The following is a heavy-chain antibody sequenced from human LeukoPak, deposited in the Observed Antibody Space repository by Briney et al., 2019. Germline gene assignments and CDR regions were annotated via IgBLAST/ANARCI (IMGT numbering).Heavy chain of an antibody. Sequence: GASVKVSCKASGGNFKSYVFSWVRQAPGQGPEWMGRIIPMIKKTNSAQKFRGRVAISADMSTTTVYMELRSLTSEDTAIYYCARDGGADGSGYDVWGQGTLVTVSS. CDR3: ARDGGADGSGYDV. CDR1: GGNFKSYV. V-gene: IGHV1-69*04. D-gene: IGHD5-12*01. CDR2: IIPMIKKT. J-gene: IGHJ3*01.